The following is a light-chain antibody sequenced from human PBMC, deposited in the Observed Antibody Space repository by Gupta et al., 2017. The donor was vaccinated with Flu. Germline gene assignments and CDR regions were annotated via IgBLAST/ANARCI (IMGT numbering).Light chain of an antibody. CDR3: QHEANSSWT. CDR1: QSVRTW. V-gene: IGKV1-5*03. Sequence: PFTLSASVGERVSITCRASQSVRTWLAWYQQKPGKDPKLLISKASSVESGVPSTFIGSGSGTEFTLTISGLQPDDFATYYCQHEANSSWTFGQGTKVEIK. J-gene: IGKJ1*01. CDR2: KAS.